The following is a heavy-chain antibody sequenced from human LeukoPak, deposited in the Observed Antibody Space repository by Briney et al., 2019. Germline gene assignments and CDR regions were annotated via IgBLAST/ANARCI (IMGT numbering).Heavy chain of an antibody. CDR1: GFXVSSDY. V-gene: IGHV3-53*03. CDR2: IYSGGST. Sequence: GGSLRLSCAASGFXVSSDYISWVRQPPGKGQEWVSVIYSGGSTNYADSVKGRFTISRDNSKNTLHLQMNSLRVEDTAVYYCARGQSYYEAFDIWGQGTMVTVSS. CDR3: ARGQSYYEAFDI. D-gene: IGHD1-26*01. J-gene: IGHJ3*02.